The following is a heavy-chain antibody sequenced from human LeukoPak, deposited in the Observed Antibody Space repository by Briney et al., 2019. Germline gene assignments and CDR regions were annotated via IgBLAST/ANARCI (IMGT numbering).Heavy chain of an antibody. Sequence: SETLSLTCTVSGGSISSSSYYWGWIRQPPGKGLEWIGSIYYSGSTYYNPSLKSRVTISVDTSKNQFSLKLSSVTAADTAVYYCARDTGLWFGDYWGQGTLVTVSS. CDR2: IYYSGST. CDR3: ARDTGLWFGDY. D-gene: IGHD3-10*01. V-gene: IGHV4-39*07. J-gene: IGHJ4*02. CDR1: GGSISSSSYY.